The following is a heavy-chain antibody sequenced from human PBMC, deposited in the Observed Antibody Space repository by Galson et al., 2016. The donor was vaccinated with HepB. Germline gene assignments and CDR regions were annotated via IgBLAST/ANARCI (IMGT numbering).Heavy chain of an antibody. CDR1: GFTFSSHA. J-gene: IGHJ4*02. Sequence: SLRLSCAASGFTFSSHAMSWVRQAPGKGLEWVSGISADYGSTYYADSVKCRFTISRDNSKNTLYLQMNSLTAEDTAIYYCAKEGGSGWFWSMYYFDSWGQGTRVTVSS. D-gene: IGHD6-19*01. CDR2: ISADYGST. CDR3: AKEGGSGWFWSMYYFDS. V-gene: IGHV3-23*01.